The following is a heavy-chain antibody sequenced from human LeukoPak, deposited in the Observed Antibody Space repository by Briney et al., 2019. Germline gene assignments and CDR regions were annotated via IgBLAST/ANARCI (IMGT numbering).Heavy chain of an antibody. V-gene: IGHV3-30*18. J-gene: IGHJ4*02. CDR3: AKRSGIAAAGTGFH. CDR1: GFTFSSYG. D-gene: IGHD6-13*01. Sequence: GRSLRLSCAASGFTFSSYGMHWVRQAPGKGPEWVAVISHDGSNKYYADSVKGRFTISRDNSKNTLYLQMNSLRAEDTAVYYCAKRSGIAAAGTGFHWGQGTLVTVSS. CDR2: ISHDGSNK.